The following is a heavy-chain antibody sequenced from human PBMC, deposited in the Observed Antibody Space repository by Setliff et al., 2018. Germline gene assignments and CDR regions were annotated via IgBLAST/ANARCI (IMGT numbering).Heavy chain of an antibody. CDR3: ARHPYYYGSGTYLDNNNRWFDP. V-gene: IGHV5-51*01. CDR2: IYPGDSDT. J-gene: IGHJ5*02. CDR1: GYTFTSYW. D-gene: IGHD3-10*01. Sequence: GESLKISCKGSGYTFTSYWIDWVRQMPGKGLEWMGIIYPGDSDTRYSPSFQGQVTISADKSISTAYLQWSSLRASDTAIYYCARHPYYYGSGTYLDNNNRWFDPWGQGTLVTVSS.